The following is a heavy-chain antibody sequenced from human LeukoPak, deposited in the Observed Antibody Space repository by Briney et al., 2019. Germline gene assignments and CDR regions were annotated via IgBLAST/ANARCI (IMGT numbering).Heavy chain of an antibody. CDR1: GFTFITYA. V-gene: IGHV3-30-3*01. D-gene: IGHD2-2*01. J-gene: IGHJ3*02. CDR3: AREGLPAGAFDI. CDR2: ISYDGSNK. Sequence: GRSLRLSCAASGFTFITYAMNWVRQAPGKGLEWVAVISYDGSNKYYADSVKGRFTIPRDNSKNTLYLQMNSLRAEDTAVYYCAREGLPAGAFDIWGQGTMVTVSS.